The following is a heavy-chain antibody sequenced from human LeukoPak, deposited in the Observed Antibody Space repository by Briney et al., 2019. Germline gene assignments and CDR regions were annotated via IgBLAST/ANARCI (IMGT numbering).Heavy chain of an antibody. Sequence: GESLKISCKGSGYTFANYWIAWVRQMPGKGLEWMGIIYPGDSDTRCSPSFQGQVTISADKAINTAYLQWSSLKASDTAMYYCTRRAYTSDAGDWGQGTLVTVSS. CDR1: GYTFANYW. J-gene: IGHJ4*02. D-gene: IGHD3-16*01. CDR2: IYPGDSDT. V-gene: IGHV5-51*01. CDR3: TRRAYTSDAGD.